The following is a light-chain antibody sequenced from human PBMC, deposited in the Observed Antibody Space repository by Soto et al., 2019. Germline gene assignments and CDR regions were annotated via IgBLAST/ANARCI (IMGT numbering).Light chain of an antibody. CDR1: QSVRSGY. CDR3: LQYGRSPYT. J-gene: IGKJ2*01. Sequence: IVLTQSPGTLSLSPGESATLSCRASQSVRSGYLAWYQQRPGQTPSLLMYGISIRATGIPDRFSGSGSGTDFTLTISRLEPEDFAVYYCLQYGRSPYTFGQGTKLEIK. CDR2: GIS. V-gene: IGKV3-20*01.